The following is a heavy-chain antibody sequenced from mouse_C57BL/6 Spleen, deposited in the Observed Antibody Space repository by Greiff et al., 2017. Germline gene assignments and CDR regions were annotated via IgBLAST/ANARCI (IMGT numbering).Heavy chain of an antibody. CDR2: IDPEDGDT. J-gene: IGHJ4*01. Sequence: VQLKQSGAELVRPGASVKLSCTASGFNIKDYYMHWVKQRPEQGLEWIGRIDPEDGDTEYAPKFQGKATMTADTSSNTAYLQLSSLTSEDTAVYYCTTTVVDYYAMDYWGQGTSVTVSS. CDR1: GFNIKDYY. CDR3: TTTVVDYYAMDY. D-gene: IGHD1-1*01. V-gene: IGHV14-1*01.